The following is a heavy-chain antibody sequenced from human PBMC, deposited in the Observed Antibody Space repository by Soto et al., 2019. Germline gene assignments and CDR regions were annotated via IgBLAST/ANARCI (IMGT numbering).Heavy chain of an antibody. CDR3: AVGYCSSTSCTEMDY. D-gene: IGHD2-2*01. Sequence: GGSLRLSCAASGFTFSSYAMHWVRQAPGKGLEYVSAISSNGGSTYYANSVKGRFTISRDNSKNTLYLQMGSLRAEDMAVYYCAVGYCSSTSCTEMDYWGQGTLVTVSS. CDR1: GFTFSSYA. J-gene: IGHJ4*02. CDR2: ISSNGGST. V-gene: IGHV3-64*01.